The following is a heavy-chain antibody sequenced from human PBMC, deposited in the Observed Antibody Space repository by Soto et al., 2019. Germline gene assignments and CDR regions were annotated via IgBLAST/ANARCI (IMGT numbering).Heavy chain of an antibody. V-gene: IGHV1-46*01. Sequence: VASVKVSCKASGYTFTSYYMHWVRQAPGQGLEWMGIINPSGGSTSYAQKFQGRVTMTRDTSTSTVYMELSSLRSEDTAVYYCARDSLPAAMWAHKTNDYGMDVWGQGTTVTVSS. CDR3: ARDSLPAAMWAHKTNDYGMDV. CDR1: GYTFTSYY. CDR2: INPSGGST. J-gene: IGHJ6*02. D-gene: IGHD2-2*01.